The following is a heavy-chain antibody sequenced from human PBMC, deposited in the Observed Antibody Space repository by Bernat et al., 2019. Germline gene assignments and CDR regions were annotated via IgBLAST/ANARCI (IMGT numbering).Heavy chain of an antibody. V-gene: IGHV3-7*01. CDR1: GFTFGGVG. J-gene: IGHJ4*02. D-gene: IGHD1-1*01. Sequence: EVQLVESGGGLVRPGGSLRLSGAASGFTFGGVGMSWFGRFPGKGLEWVANIKQDGREKFYVDSVKGRFTISRDNAKNSLYLQMNSLRAEDTAVYYCARVPGVERYFDYWGQGTLVTVSS. CDR3: ARVPGVERYFDY. CDR2: IKQDGREK.